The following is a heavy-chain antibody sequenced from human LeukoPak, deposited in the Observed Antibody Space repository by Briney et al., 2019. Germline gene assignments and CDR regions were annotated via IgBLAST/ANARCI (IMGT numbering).Heavy chain of an antibody. D-gene: IGHD3-3*01. CDR1: GFTFSGFS. CDR2: IKQDGSER. J-gene: IGHJ1*01. Sequence: GGSLRLSCAASGFTFSGFSMSWVRQSPTKGLEWVANIKQDGSERYYVDSVKGRFTTSRDNAKNTFYLQMNSLRVEDTAVYYCLLIILGGSSQKWGQGTLVTVSS. V-gene: IGHV3-7*01. CDR3: LLIILGGSSQK.